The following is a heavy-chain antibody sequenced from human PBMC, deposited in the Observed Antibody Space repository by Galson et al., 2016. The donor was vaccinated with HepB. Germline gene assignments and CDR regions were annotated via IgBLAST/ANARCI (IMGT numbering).Heavy chain of an antibody. CDR3: ARDEYNISWYKY. V-gene: IGHV4-39*02. J-gene: IGHJ4*02. CDR1: GDSINIARYF. D-gene: IGHD6-13*01. CDR2: IANSGST. Sequence: ETLSLTCSVSGDSINIARYFWGWIRQYPTRGLEGIGTIANSGSTYYNPSLRSRVSISVDTSRNQFSLKLNSVTAADTALYYCARDEYNISWYKYWGQGTLVTVSS.